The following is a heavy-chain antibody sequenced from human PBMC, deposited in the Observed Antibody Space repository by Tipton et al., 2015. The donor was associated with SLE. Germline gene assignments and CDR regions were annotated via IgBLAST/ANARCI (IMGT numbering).Heavy chain of an antibody. J-gene: IGHJ5*02. D-gene: IGHD3-10*01. CDR2: IYYSGST. Sequence: TLSLTCTVSGGSISSHYWSWIRQPPGKGLEWIGYIYYSGSTYYNPSLKSRVTISVDTSKNQFSLKLSSVTAADTAVYYCARVTELLWFGEARGWFDPWGQGTLVTVSS. V-gene: IGHV4-59*11. CDR1: GGSISSHY. CDR3: ARVTELLWFGEARGWFDP.